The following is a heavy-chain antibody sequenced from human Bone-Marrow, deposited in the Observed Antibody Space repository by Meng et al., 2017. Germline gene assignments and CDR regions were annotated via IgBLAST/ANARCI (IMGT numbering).Heavy chain of an antibody. V-gene: IGHV4-34*01. CDR2: INHSGGT. CDR1: GGTFSDYY. CDR3: ARQGDTAMATFDY. Sequence: QVQLQQWGAGLLKPSEILSLTCAVYGGTFSDYYWSWSRQPPGKGLEWIGEINHSGGTKYTPSLESRVTISIDTSKNQFSLKLSSVTAADTAIYYCARQGDTAMATFDYWGQGTLVTVSS. J-gene: IGHJ4*02. D-gene: IGHD5-18*01.